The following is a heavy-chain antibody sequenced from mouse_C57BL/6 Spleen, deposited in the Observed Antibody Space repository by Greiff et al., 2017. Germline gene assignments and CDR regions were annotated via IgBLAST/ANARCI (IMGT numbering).Heavy chain of an antibody. J-gene: IGHJ2*01. D-gene: IGHD1-1*01. Sequence: QVQLQQPGAELVMPGASVKLSCKASGYTFTSYWMHWVKQRPGQGLEWIGEIDPSDSYTNYNQKFKGKSTLTVDKSSSTAYMPLSSLTSEDSAVYYWARKDYGSSYPYYFDDWGQGTTLTVAS. CDR2: IDPSDSYT. CDR1: GYTFTSYW. V-gene: IGHV1-69*01. CDR3: ARKDYGSSYPYYFDD.